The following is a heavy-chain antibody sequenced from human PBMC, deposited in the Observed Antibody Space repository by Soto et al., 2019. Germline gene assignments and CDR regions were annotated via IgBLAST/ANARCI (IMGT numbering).Heavy chain of an antibody. CDR3: ARNLASADG. V-gene: IGHV1-46*01. Sequence: QVQLVQSGAEVKEPGASVKVSCKASGYTFTSFYIHWVRQAPGQGLEWMAIINPTGGSTNYAQRFRGRVTLTMDTSTSTVYMELSGLRSEDTAVYYCARNLASADGWGQGTLVTVSS. CDR1: GYTFTSFY. J-gene: IGHJ4*02. CDR2: INPTGGST. D-gene: IGHD6-13*01.